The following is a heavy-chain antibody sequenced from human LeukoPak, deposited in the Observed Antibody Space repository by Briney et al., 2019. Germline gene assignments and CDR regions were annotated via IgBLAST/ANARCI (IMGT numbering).Heavy chain of an antibody. CDR1: GFTFSIYS. Sequence: GSLRLSCAASGFTFSIYSMNWVRQAPGKGLEWVSYISTSSSTIYYADSVKGRFTISRDNAKNSLYLRMNSLRAEDTAVYYCARTDRQYSGGTEDYWGQGTLVTVSS. J-gene: IGHJ4*02. CDR3: ARTDRQYSGGTEDY. CDR2: ISTSSSTI. V-gene: IGHV3-48*04. D-gene: IGHD5-12*01.